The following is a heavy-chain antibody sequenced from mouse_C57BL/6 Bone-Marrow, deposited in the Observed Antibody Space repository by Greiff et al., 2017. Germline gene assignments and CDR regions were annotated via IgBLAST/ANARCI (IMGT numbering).Heavy chain of an antibody. J-gene: IGHJ2*01. Sequence: QVQLQQPGAELVKPGASVKLSCKASGYTFTSYWMQWVKQRPGQGLEWIGEIDPSDSSTNYNQKFKGKATLTVDTSSSTAYMQLSSLTSEDSAVYYCARDGDGNFDYWGQGTTLTVSS. CDR1: GYTFTSYW. D-gene: IGHD3-3*01. V-gene: IGHV1-50*01. CDR2: IDPSDSST. CDR3: ARDGDGNFDY.